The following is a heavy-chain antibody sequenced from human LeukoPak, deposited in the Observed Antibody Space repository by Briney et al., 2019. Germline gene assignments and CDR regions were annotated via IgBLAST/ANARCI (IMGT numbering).Heavy chain of an antibody. CDR3: AIAGDSRTSCYRCLGY. Sequence: GSLKISWKGSGYQFTSYCIGWVRPVPGKGRGGVVIIYPCDADTRYNPYSQGQVTISAHKSIRTAHRKCSSLKAADSAVYYCAIAGDSRTSCYRCLGYWGQGTLVTVSS. V-gene: IGHV5-51*01. D-gene: IGHD2-2*02. CDR1: GYQFTSYC. J-gene: IGHJ4*02. CDR2: IYPCDADT.